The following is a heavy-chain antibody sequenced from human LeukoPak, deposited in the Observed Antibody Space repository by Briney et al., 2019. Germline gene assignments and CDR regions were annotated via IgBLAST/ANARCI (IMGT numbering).Heavy chain of an antibody. V-gene: IGHV3-30-3*01. CDR1: GFTLSTYA. CDR2: ISYDGSNK. Sequence: GGSLRLSCTASGFTLSTYAMHWVRQAPGKGLEWVAVISYDGSNKYYADSVKGRFTISRDNSKNTLYLQMNSLRVEDTAVYYCARDPQLLWFGEYFGHFDYWGQGTLVTVSS. CDR3: ARDPQLLWFGEYFGHFDY. J-gene: IGHJ4*02. D-gene: IGHD3-10*01.